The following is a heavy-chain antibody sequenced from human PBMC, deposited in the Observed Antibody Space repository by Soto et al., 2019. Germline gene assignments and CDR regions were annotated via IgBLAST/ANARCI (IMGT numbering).Heavy chain of an antibody. CDR3: ARLRVLRFLEWLSSHPYYYYYMDV. D-gene: IGHD3-3*01. Sequence: SETLSLTCAVYGGSFSGYHWSWIRQPPGKGLEWIGEINHSGSTNYNPSLKSRVTISVDTSKNQFSLKLSSVTAADTAVYYCARLRVLRFLEWLSSHPYYYYYMDVWGKGTTVTV. CDR2: INHSGST. CDR1: GGSFSGYH. V-gene: IGHV4-34*01. J-gene: IGHJ6*03.